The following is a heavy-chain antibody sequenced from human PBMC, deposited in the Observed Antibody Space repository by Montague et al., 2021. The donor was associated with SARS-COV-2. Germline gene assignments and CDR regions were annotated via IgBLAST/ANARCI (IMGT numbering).Heavy chain of an antibody. CDR1: GFSLSTSGMC. V-gene: IGHV2-70*11. CDR2: IDCDGDK. CDR3: ARGPSDTYYYNGMDD. Sequence: PALVKPTQTLTLTCTFSGFSLSTSGMCMTWIRQPPGKALEWLARIDCDGDKYYNTSLKSRLTISKDTSKNLVVLTMTNMDPVDTATYYCARGPSDTYYYNGMDDWGRGTTVTVSS. J-gene: IGHJ6*02.